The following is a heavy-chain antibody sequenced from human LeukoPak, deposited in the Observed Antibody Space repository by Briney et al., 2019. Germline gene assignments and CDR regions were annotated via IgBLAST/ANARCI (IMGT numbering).Heavy chain of an antibody. CDR2: INWNGETT. CDR1: GFIFEDNG. V-gene: IGHV3-20*04. CDR3: ATRSYYYGSGSYPHYLDY. Sequence: GGSLRLSCAASGFIFEDNGMSWVRQGPGKGLEWVSGINWNGETTGYVDSVKGRFTISRDNAKNSLYLQMNSLRAEDTALYYCATRSYYYGSGSYPHYLDYWGRGTLVTVSS. D-gene: IGHD3-10*01. J-gene: IGHJ4*02.